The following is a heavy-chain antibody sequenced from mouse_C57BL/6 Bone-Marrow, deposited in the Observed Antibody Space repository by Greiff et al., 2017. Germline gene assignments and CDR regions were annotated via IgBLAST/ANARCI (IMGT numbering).Heavy chain of an antibody. CDR3: ASRFYYGRRGY. V-gene: IGHV14-2*01. CDR2: IDPEGGET. Sequence: VLLQQSGAELVKPGASVKLSCTASGFNIKGYSMHWVKQRPEQGLEWIGRIDPEGGETKYAPKFQGKATITADTSSNTAYLQLSSLTSEDTAVYYCASRFYYGRRGYWGQGTTLTVSA. J-gene: IGHJ2*01. CDR1: GFNIKGYS. D-gene: IGHD1-1*01.